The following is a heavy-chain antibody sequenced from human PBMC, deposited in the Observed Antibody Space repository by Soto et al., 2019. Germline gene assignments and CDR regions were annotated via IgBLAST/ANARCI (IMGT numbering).Heavy chain of an antibody. CDR3: ARVASVGAGWYGAS. CDR1: GGALSGYA. D-gene: IGHD6-19*01. V-gene: IGHV1-69*06. Sequence: QMQLVQSGPEVKKPGSSVTVSCKASGGALSGYAITWVRQAPGQGLGWMGLIIPPFGAPTYAQKFQGRIPITEDKSKATVYLDVSILRSDETVVYYCARVASVGAGWYGASWGQGTLLTVSS. CDR2: IIPPFGAP. J-gene: IGHJ5*02.